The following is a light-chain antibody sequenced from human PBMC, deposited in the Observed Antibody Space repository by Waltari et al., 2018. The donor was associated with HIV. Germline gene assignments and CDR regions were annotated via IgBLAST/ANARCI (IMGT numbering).Light chain of an antibody. CDR1: SSNIGAGYD. CDR2: GNR. J-gene: IGLJ2*01. V-gene: IGLV1-40*01. CDR3: QSYDSSLSGPVV. Sequence: QSVLTQPPSVSGAPGQRVTISCTGSSSNIGAGYDVHWYQQLPGTAPKLLINGNRSRPAGVPERFSGSKSGTSASLAITGLQAEDEADYYCQSYDSSLSGPVVFGGGTKLTVL.